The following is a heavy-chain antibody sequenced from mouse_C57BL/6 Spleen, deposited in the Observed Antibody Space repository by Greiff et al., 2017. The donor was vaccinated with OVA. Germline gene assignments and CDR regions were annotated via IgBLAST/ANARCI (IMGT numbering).Heavy chain of an antibody. CDR3: ARRKDYGSREAMDY. CDR2: IYPGDGDT. V-gene: IGHV1-82*01. CDR1: GYAFSSSW. J-gene: IGHJ4*01. D-gene: IGHD1-1*01. Sequence: VKLKESGPELVKPGASVKISCKASGYAFSSSWMNWVKQRPGKGLEWIGRIYPGDGDTNYNGKFKGKATLTADKSSSTAYMQLSSLTSEDSAVYFCARRKDYGSREAMDYWGQGTSVTVSS.